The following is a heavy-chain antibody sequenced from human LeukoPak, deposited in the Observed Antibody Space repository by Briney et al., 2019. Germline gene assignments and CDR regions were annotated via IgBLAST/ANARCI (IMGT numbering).Heavy chain of an antibody. CDR3: AKDLSPLRLGELSFAYYYDSSGYP. V-gene: IGHV3-74*01. Sequence: PGGSLRLSCAASGFTFSNYWMHWVRQAPGKGLVWVSRIDTDGSRTSYADSVKGRFTISRDNSKNTLYLQMNSLRAEDTAVYYCAKDLSPLRLGELSFAYYYDSSGYPGGQGTLVTVSS. CDR1: GFTFSNYW. J-gene: IGHJ1*01. D-gene: IGHD3-22*01. CDR2: IDTDGSRT.